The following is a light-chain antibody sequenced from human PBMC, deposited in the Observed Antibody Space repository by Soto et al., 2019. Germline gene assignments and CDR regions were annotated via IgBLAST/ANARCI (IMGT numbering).Light chain of an antibody. CDR1: SSNIGAGYD. J-gene: IGLJ1*01. Sequence: QAVVTQPPSVSGAPGQRVTISCTGNSSNIGAGYDVHWYQQLPGTAPKLLIYGNSNRPSGVPDRFSGCKSGTSAALAITGSQAEDEADYYCQSYDSSRSVLYVFGTGTKLTVL. CDR2: GNS. V-gene: IGLV1-40*01. CDR3: QSYDSSRSVLYV.